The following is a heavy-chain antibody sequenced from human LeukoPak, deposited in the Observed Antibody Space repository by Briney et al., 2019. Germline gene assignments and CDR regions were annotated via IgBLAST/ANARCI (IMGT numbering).Heavy chain of an antibody. J-gene: IGHJ4*02. CDR2: ISGSGGST. Sequence: PGGSLRLSCAASGFAFSSYAMSWVRQAPGKGLEWVSAISGSGGSTYYADSVKGRFTISRDNSKNTLYLQMNSLRAEDTAVYYCAKDLFAGTAMVSRDGYFDYWGQGTLVTVSS. CDR1: GFAFSSYA. V-gene: IGHV3-23*01. D-gene: IGHD5-18*01. CDR3: AKDLFAGTAMVSRDGYFDY.